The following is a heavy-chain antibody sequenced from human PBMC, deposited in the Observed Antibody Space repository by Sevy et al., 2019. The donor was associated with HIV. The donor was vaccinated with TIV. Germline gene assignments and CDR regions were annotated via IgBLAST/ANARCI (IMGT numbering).Heavy chain of an antibody. J-gene: IGHJ6*02. CDR1: GFTFSSYW. CDR2: INSDGSGT. D-gene: IGHD1-26*01. CDR3: ARVVVGATTVGMDV. Sequence: GGSLRLSCAASGFTFSSYWMHWVRQAPGKGLVWVSRINSDGSGTSYADSVKGRFTISRDNAKNTLYLQMNSLRPEDTAVYYCARVVVGATTVGMDVWGQGTTVTVSS. V-gene: IGHV3-74*01.